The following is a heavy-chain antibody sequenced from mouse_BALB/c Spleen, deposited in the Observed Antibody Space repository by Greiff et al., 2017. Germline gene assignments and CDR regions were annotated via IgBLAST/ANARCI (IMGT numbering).Heavy chain of an antibody. Sequence: EVKLVESGPGLVKPSQSLSLTCTVTGYSITSDYAWNWIRQFPGNKLEWMGYISYSGSTSYNPSLKSRISITRDTSKNQFFLQLNSVTTEDTATYYCARNPVSYAMDYWGQGTSVTVSS. CDR2: ISYSGST. CDR3: ARNPVSYAMDY. V-gene: IGHV3-2*02. CDR1: GYSITSDYA. J-gene: IGHJ4*01.